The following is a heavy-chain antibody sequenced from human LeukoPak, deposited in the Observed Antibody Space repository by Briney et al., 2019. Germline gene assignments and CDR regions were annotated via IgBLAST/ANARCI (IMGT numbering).Heavy chain of an antibody. CDR2: IYYSGST. Sequence: SETLSLTCTVSGGSISSYYWSWIRQPPGKGLEWIGYIYYSGSTNYNPSLKSRVTISVDTSKNQFSLKLSSVTAADTAVYYCARDLHGMDVWGQGTTVTVSS. CDR3: ARDLHGMDV. J-gene: IGHJ6*02. V-gene: IGHV4-59*12. CDR1: GGSISSYY.